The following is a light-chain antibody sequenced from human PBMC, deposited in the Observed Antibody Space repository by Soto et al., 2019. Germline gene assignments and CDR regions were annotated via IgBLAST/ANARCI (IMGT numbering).Light chain of an antibody. CDR2: DVS. CDR1: QSVRTY. V-gene: IGKV3-11*01. J-gene: IGKJ4*01. Sequence: EIVLTQSPATLSLSPGERATLSFRASQSVRTYLAWYQQKPGQAPRLLIHDVSDRATGIPARFSGSGSGTDFTLSISSLEPEDFSVYYCQQRSSWPLTFGGGTKVDI. CDR3: QQRSSWPLT.